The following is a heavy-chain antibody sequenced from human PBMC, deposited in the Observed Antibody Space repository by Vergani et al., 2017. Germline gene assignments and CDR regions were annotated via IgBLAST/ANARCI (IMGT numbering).Heavy chain of an antibody. D-gene: IGHD3-3*01. CDR1: GGTFSSYA. J-gene: IGHJ6*03. Sequence: QVQLVQSGAEVKKPGSSVKVSCKASGGTFSSYAISWVRQAPGQGLEWMGGIIPIFGTANYAQKFQDRVTITAVESTSTGYMELSSLRSEDTAVYYCARDRFDFWSAYYSYYQNMDVWGKGTTVTVSS. CDR2: IIPIFGTA. V-gene: IGHV1-69*01. CDR3: ARDRFDFWSAYYSYYQNMDV.